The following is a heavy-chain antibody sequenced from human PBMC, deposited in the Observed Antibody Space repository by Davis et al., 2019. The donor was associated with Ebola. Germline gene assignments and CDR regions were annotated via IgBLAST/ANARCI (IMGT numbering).Heavy chain of an antibody. CDR1: GFTFSSYA. D-gene: IGHD1-20*01. J-gene: IGHJ4*02. CDR3: AKRGPYNWNAEYYFDY. V-gene: IGHV3-7*03. Sequence: GESLKISCAASGFTFSSYAMSWVRQAPGKGLEWVANIKLDGSEKYYVDSVKGRFTISRDNPKNTLCLQMNSLRAEDTAVYYCAKRGPYNWNAEYYFDYWGQGTLVTVSS. CDR2: IKLDGSEK.